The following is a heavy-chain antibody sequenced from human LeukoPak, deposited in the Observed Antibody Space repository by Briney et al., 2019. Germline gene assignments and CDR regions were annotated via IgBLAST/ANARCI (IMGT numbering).Heavy chain of an antibody. CDR3: ARGLVPATTSKYYYYYYMDV. V-gene: IGHV1-69*05. Sequence: SVTVSCKASGGTFSSYAISWVRQAPGQGLEWMGGIIPIFGTANYAQKFQGRVTITTDESTSTAYMELSSLRSEDTAVYYCARGLVPATTSKYYYYYYMDVWGKGTTVTVSS. CDR2: IIPIFGTA. D-gene: IGHD1-1*01. J-gene: IGHJ6*03. CDR1: GGTFSSYA.